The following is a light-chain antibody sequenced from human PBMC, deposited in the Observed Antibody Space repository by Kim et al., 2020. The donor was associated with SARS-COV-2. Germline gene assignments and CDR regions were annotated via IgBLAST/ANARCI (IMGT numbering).Light chain of an antibody. CDR3: CSYAGSSWV. J-gene: IGLJ3*02. CDR1: SSDVGGYNY. CDR2: DVS. V-gene: IGLV2-11*01. Sequence: QSALTQPRSVSGSPGQPVTISCTGTSSDVGGYNYVSWYQQHPGKAPKLMIYDVSKRPSGVPDRFSGSKSGNTASLTISGLQAEDESDYYCCSYAGSSWVFRGGTQLTVL.